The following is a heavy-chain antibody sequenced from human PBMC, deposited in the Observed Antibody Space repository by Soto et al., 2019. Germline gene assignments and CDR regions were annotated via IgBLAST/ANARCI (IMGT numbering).Heavy chain of an antibody. J-gene: IGHJ4*02. D-gene: IGHD5-12*01. CDR2: INPNSGGT. Sequence: QVQLVQSGAEVKKPGASVKVSCKASGYTFTGYYMHWVRQAPGQGLEWMGWINPNSGGTNYAQKFQGWVTMTRDTSISTAYMELSRLRSDDTAVYYCARGWGYSGDDAAAPFDYWGQGTLVTVSS. V-gene: IGHV1-2*04. CDR1: GYTFTGYY. CDR3: ARGWGYSGDDAAAPFDY.